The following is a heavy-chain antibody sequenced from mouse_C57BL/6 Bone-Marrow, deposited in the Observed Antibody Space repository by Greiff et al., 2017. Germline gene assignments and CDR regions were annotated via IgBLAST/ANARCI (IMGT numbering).Heavy chain of an antibody. J-gene: IGHJ3*01. CDR2: ISDGGSST. Sequence: EVHLVESGRGLVKPGGSLKLSCAASGFTFSSYAMSWVRQTPEKSLEWVATISDGGSSTYYHHNVKGRFTFSRDNATSNLYLQINHLKSEDIAMYYCARDSGIYCNWSSYFAYWGQGTLVTVSA. CDR3: ARDSGIYCNWSSYFAY. D-gene: IGHD1-1*01. V-gene: IGHV5-4*01. CDR1: GFTFSSYA.